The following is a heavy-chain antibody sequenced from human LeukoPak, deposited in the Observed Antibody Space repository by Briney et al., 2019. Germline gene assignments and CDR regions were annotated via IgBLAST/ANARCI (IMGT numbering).Heavy chain of an antibody. V-gene: IGHV4-59*01. CDR3: ARYNWNIPFYFDY. J-gene: IGHJ4*02. Sequence: SETLSLTCNVSGASISSDYWSWIRQSPGKGLEWIGYIHDSGSTNYNPSLKSRVTMSVDTSKTQFSLSLTSVTPADTAVYYCARYNWNIPFYFDYWGLGTLVTVSS. CDR1: GASISSDY. CDR2: IHDSGST. D-gene: IGHD1/OR15-1a*01.